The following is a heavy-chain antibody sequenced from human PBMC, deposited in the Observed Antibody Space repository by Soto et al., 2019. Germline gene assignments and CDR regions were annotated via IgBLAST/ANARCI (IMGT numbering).Heavy chain of an antibody. CDR1: GGSISSGDYY. CDR3: ARATIFGVVIFDY. Sequence: QVQLQESGPGLVKPSQTLSLTCTVSGGSISSGDYYWSWIRQPPGKGLEWIGYIYYSGSTYYNPSLKSRVTISVDTSKHQFSLKLSSVTAADPAVYYCARATIFGVVIFDYWGQGTLVTVSS. D-gene: IGHD3-3*01. CDR2: IYYSGST. J-gene: IGHJ4*02. V-gene: IGHV4-30-4*01.